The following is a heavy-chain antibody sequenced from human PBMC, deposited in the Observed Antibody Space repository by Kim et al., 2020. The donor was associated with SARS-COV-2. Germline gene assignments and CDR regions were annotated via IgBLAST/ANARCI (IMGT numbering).Heavy chain of an antibody. D-gene: IGHD6-6*01. V-gene: IGHV3-21*01. CDR2: ISSSSSYI. CDR1: GFTFSSCS. CDR3: ATDSSSSEYYYGMDV. J-gene: IGHJ6*02. Sequence: GGSLRLSCAASGFTFSSCSMNWVRQAPGKGLEWVSAISSSSSYIYYADSVKGRFTISRDNAKNSLYLQMNSLRAEDTAVYYCATDSSSSEYYYGMDVWGQGTTDTVSS.